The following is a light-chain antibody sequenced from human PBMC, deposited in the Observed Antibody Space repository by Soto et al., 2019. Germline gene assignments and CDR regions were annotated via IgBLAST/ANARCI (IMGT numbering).Light chain of an antibody. J-gene: IGKJ1*01. V-gene: IGKV4-1*01. CDR3: QQYYSTPWK. CDR2: WAS. CDR1: QSVLYSADNKNY. Sequence: DIVMTQSPDSLAVSLGERATINCKSSQSVLYSADNKNYLAWYQQKPGQPPKLLIYWASTRESGVPDRFSGSGSGTDFTLTISSXQAEDVAVYYCQQYYSTPWKFGQGTKVDIK.